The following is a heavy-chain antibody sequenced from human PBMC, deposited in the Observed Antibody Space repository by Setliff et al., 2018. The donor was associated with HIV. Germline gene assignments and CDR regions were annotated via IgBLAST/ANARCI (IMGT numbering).Heavy chain of an antibody. D-gene: IGHD3-10*01. V-gene: IGHV4-39*01. CDR3: ARQGTFYYGSGSLGY. J-gene: IGHJ4*02. CDR2: ISYSGST. CDR1: GGSISSSSYY. Sequence: SETLSLTCTVSGGSISSSSYYWGWVRQPPGKGLEWIGSISYSGSTYYNPSLKSRLTISIDTSKNQFSLKLASVTAADTAVYYCARQGTFYYGSGSLGYWGQGTLVTVSS.